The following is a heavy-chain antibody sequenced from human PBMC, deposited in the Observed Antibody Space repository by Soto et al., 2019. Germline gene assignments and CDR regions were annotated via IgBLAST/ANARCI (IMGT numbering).Heavy chain of an antibody. CDR3: AKDRTTVNRNNWFDP. V-gene: IGHV3-23*01. Sequence: PGGSLRLSCAASGFTFSSYAMSWVRQAPGKGLEWVSAISGSGGSTYYADSVKGRFTISRDNSKNTLYLQMNSLRAEDTAVYYCAKDRTTVNRNNWFDPWGQGTLVTAPQ. D-gene: IGHD4-4*01. CDR1: GFTFSSYA. J-gene: IGHJ5*02. CDR2: ISGSGGST.